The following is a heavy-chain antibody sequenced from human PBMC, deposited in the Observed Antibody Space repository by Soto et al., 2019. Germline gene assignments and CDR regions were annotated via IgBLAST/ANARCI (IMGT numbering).Heavy chain of an antibody. CDR1: GFTVSSNY. J-gene: IGHJ5*02. CDR2: IYSGGST. CDR3: ARVGSISLDWFDP. Sequence: EVQLVESGGGLIHPGGSLRLSCAASGFTVSSNYMSWVRQAPGKGLEWVSVIYSGGSTYYADSVKGRFTISRDNSKNTLYLQMNSLRAEDTAVYYCARVGSISLDWFDPWGQGTLVTVSS. D-gene: IGHD3-10*01. V-gene: IGHV3-53*01.